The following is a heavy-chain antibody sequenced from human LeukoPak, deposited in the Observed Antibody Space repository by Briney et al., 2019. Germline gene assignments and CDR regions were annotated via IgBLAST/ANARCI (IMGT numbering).Heavy chain of an antibody. V-gene: IGHV4-30-2*01. CDR1: GGSISSGGYS. D-gene: IGHD4-17*01. Sequence: SQTLSLTCAVSGGSISSGGYSWSWIRQPPGKGLEWIGYIYHSGSTYYNPSLKSRVTISVDRSKNQFSLKLSSVTAADTAVHYCARDGTVTTGAFDIWGQGTMVTVSS. J-gene: IGHJ3*02. CDR2: IYHSGST. CDR3: ARDGTVTTGAFDI.